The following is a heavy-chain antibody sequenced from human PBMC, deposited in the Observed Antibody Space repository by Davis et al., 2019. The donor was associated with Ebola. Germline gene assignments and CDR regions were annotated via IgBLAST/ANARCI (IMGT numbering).Heavy chain of an antibody. Sequence: GESLKISCKGSGYSFTSYWIAWVRQMPGKGLEWMGIIYPGDSDTRYSPSFEGQVTISVDRSISTAYLQWSSLKASDTAMYYCARLTMVRGVHWGQGTLVTVSS. V-gene: IGHV5-51*01. CDR2: IYPGDSDT. D-gene: IGHD3-10*01. J-gene: IGHJ4*02. CDR3: ARLTMVRGVH. CDR1: GYSFTSYW.